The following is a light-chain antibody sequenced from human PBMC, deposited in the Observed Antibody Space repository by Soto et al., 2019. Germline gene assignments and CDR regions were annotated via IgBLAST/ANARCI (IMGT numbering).Light chain of an antibody. CDR1: QSISSW. J-gene: IGKJ2*01. CDR3: QQYNSYSSYT. Sequence: DIPMTQSPSTLSASVGDRVTITCRASQSISSWLAWYQQKPGKAPKLLIYKASSLESGVPSRFSGSGSGTEFTLTISSLQPDAFATYYCQQYNSYSSYTFGQGTKLEI. V-gene: IGKV1-5*03. CDR2: KAS.